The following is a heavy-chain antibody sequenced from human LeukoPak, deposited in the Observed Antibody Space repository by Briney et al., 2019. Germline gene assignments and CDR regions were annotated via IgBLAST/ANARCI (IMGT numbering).Heavy chain of an antibody. CDR1: EFTFRNYS. V-gene: IGHV3-21*01. J-gene: IGHJ2*01. Sequence: GGSLRLSCVGSEFTFRNYSLNWVRQAPGKGPEWVSSISSSSSYKYYVDSVKGRFTISRDNAKKSLYLQMNSLRAEDTAIYYCARAPVIVMHDWYFDLWGRGTLVTVSS. D-gene: IGHD3-22*01. CDR3: ARAPVIVMHDWYFDL. CDR2: ISSSSSYK.